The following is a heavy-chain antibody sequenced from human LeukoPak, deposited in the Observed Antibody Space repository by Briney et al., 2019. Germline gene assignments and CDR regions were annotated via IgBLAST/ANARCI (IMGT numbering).Heavy chain of an antibody. CDR3: AREQQPAPALDY. D-gene: IGHD6-13*01. CDR1: GGSISSGGYY. CDR2: IYHSGST. J-gene: IGHJ4*02. Sequence: SETLSLTCTVSGGSISSGGYYWSWIRQPPGKGLEWIGYIYHSGSTYYNPSLKSRVTISVDRSKNQFSLKLSSVTAADTAVYYCAREQQPAPALDYWGQGTLVTVSS. V-gene: IGHV4-30-2*01.